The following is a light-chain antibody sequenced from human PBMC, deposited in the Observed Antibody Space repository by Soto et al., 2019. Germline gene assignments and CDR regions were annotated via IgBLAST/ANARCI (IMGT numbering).Light chain of an antibody. J-gene: IGKJ1*01. CDR2: WAS. V-gene: IGKV4-1*01. CDR3: QQYYRPWT. Sequence: IVLTQSPDSLAVSLGERATINCKSSQSVLYSSNNKNYLAWYQQKPGQPPKLLIYWASTRESGVPDRCSGGGSGTDFTLTSSSLQAEDVAVYYRQQYYRPWTFGQGTKVEIK. CDR1: QSVLYSSNNKNY.